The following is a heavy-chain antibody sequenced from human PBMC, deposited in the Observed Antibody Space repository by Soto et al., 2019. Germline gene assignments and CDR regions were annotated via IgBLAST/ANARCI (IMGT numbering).Heavy chain of an antibody. CDR2: IYWNDDK. J-gene: IGHJ4*02. CDR1: GFSLSTSGVG. D-gene: IGHD2-8*01. CDR3: ARANPGYCTNGVCPHGDFLDY. Sequence: QITLKESGPTLVKPTQTLTLTCTFSGFSLSTSGVGVGWIRQPPGKALEWLALIYWNDDKRYSPSLKSRLTIPHDTSKKQVVLTMTNMDPVDTATYYCARANPGYCTNGVCPHGDFLDYWGQGTLVTVSS. V-gene: IGHV2-5*01.